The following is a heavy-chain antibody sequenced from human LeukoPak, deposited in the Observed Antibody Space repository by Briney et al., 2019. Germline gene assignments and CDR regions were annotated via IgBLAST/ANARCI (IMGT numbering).Heavy chain of an antibody. J-gene: IGHJ4*02. CDR3: ARGVGSGFYFDY. D-gene: IGHD3-10*01. V-gene: IGHV3-48*03. CDR2: ISSSGSTI. Sequence: GGSLRLSCAASGFTFSSYEMNWVRQAPGKGLEWVSYISSSGSTIYYADSVKGRFTISRDNAKNTLYLQMNSLRAEDTAVYYCARGVGSGFYFDYWGQGTLVTVSS. CDR1: GFTFSSYE.